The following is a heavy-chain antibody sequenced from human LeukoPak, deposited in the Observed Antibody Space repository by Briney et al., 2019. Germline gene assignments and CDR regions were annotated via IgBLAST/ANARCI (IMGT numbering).Heavy chain of an antibody. CDR3: ARVRPYDFWSGYYYYYYMDV. CDR2: INHSVST. D-gene: IGHD3-3*01. V-gene: IGHV4-39*07. Sequence: SETLSLTCTVSGGSISSSSYYWGWIRQPPGKGLEWIGEINHSVSTNYNPSLKSRVTISVDTSKNQFSLKLSSVTAADTAVYYCARVRPYDFWSGYYYYYYMDVWGKGTTVTVSS. J-gene: IGHJ6*03. CDR1: GGSISSSSYY.